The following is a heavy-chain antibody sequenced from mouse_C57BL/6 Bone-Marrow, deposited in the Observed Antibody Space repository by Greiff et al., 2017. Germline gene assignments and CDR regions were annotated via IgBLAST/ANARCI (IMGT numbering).Heavy chain of an antibody. CDR2: IDPSDSYT. J-gene: IGHJ2*01. CDR3: AREGYDVDY. V-gene: IGHV1-69*01. Sequence: QVQLQQPGAELVMPGASVKLSCKASGYTFTSYWMHWVKQRPGQGLEWIGEIDPSDSYTNYNQKFKGKSTLTVDKSSSTAYMQLSSLTSEDSAVYYCAREGYDVDYWGQGTTLTVSS. CDR1: GYTFTSYW. D-gene: IGHD2-2*01.